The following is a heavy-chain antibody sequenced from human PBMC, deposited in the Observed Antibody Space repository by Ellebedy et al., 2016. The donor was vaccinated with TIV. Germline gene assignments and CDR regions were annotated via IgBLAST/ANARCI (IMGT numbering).Heavy chain of an antibody. CDR1: GFTFSSYP. J-gene: IGHJ4*02. CDR2: ISDSDSYT. D-gene: IGHD5-24*01. Sequence: GESLKISCAASGFTFSSYPMNWVRQAPGKGLEWVAAISDSDSYTHYADSVKGRFTISRDNSKNTLYLQINSLSADDTAVYYCGTLATTFDYWGQGTLVTVSS. CDR3: GTLATTFDY. V-gene: IGHV3-23*01.